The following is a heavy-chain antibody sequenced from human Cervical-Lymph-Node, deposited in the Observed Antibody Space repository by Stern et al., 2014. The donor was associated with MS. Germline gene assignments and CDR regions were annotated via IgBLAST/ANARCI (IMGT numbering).Heavy chain of an antibody. CDR1: GYTFTAYY. J-gene: IGHJ6*02. CDR3: ATGPLYVTEYVYYYYYGMDV. D-gene: IGHD2/OR15-2a*01. V-gene: IGHV1-2*02. Sequence: QVQLVESGAEVKRPGASVKVSCKASGYTFTAYYMHWVRQAPGQGLEWMGWVTPNSGGTNYAQKFQGRVTMTRDTSISTAYMELSRLRSDDTAVYYCATGPLYVTEYVYYYYYGMDVWGQGTTVTVSS. CDR2: VTPNSGGT.